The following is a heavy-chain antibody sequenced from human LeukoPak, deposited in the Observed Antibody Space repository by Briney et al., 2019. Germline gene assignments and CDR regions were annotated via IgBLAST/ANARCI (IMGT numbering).Heavy chain of an antibody. CDR2: ISGSGGST. CDR1: GGSISSGGYY. J-gene: IGHJ3*02. Sequence: PSETLSLTCTVSGGSISSGGYYWSWVRQAPGKGLEWVSAISGSGGSTYYADSVKGRFTISRDNSKNTLYLQMNSLRAEDTAVYYCAKDLLELRPNDAFDIWGQGTMVTVSS. V-gene: IGHV3-23*01. D-gene: IGHD1-7*01. CDR3: AKDLLELRPNDAFDI.